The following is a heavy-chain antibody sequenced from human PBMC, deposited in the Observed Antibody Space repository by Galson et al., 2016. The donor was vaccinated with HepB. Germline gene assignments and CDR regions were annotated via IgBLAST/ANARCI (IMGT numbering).Heavy chain of an antibody. CDR2: IRSSSSTI. CDR1: GFTFSSYS. V-gene: IGHV3-48*02. J-gene: IGHJ6*02. D-gene: IGHD3-3*01. Sequence: SLRLSCAASGFTFSSYSMNWVRQAPGKGLEWVSYIRSSSSTIYYADSVKGRFTISRDNAKNSLYLQMNSLRDEDTAVYYCARDRVSGDFWSGYYNGIGMDVWGQGTTVTVSS. CDR3: ARDRVSGDFWSGYYNGIGMDV.